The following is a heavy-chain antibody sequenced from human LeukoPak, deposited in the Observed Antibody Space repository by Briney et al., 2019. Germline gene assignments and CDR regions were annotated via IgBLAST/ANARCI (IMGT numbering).Heavy chain of an antibody. J-gene: IGHJ4*02. CDR1: GFTFSSYE. V-gene: IGHV3-48*03. CDR3: ARDRICCSSTSRYPN. Sequence: GGSLRLSCTASGFTFSSYEMNWVRQAPGKGLEWVSYISSSGSTIYYADSVKDRFTISRDNAKNSLYLQMNSLRAEDTAVYYCARDRICCSSTSRYPNWGQGTLVTVSS. D-gene: IGHD2-2*01. CDR2: ISSSGSTI.